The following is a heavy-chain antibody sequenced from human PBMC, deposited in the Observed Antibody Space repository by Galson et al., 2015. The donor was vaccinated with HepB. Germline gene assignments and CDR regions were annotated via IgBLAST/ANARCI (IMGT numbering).Heavy chain of an antibody. CDR2: LSSHGDNE. CDR1: GFIFSSYA. D-gene: IGHD3-16*01. V-gene: IGHV3-30*04. Sequence: SLRLSCAASGFIFSSYAMHWVRQAPGKGLEWVAVLSSHGDNEYYADSVKGRFTISRDNSEYTVYLQMHSLRVEDTAVYYCARTFYFDYWGQGTLVTVSS. J-gene: IGHJ4*02. CDR3: ARTFYFDY.